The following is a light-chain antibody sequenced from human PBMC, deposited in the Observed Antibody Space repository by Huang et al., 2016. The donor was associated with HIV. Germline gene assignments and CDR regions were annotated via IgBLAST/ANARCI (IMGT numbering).Light chain of an antibody. Sequence: ERVMPQSPATLSVAPGERVTLSCRASHSVSSNLAWYHQKPGQAPRLLIHGASTRATGIPARFSGSGSGTEFTLAISSLQSEDSGVYFCQQYDNWPLTFGQGTRLEIK. V-gene: IGKV3-15*01. J-gene: IGKJ5*01. CDR2: GAS. CDR3: QQYDNWPLT. CDR1: HSVSSN.